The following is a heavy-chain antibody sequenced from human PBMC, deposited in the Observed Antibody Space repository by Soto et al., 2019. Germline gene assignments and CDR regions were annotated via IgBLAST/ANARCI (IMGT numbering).Heavy chain of an antibody. CDR3: AKGGRSHYYGMDV. CDR2: ISYDGSNK. D-gene: IGHD3-16*01. Sequence: QVQLVESGGGVVQPGRSLRLSCAAAGFTFSNYGIHWVRQAPGKGLEWVAVISYDGSNKYYADSVKGRFTISRDNSKNTLYLQMTSLRTEDTAVYYCAKGGRSHYYGMDVWGQGTTVTVSS. V-gene: IGHV3-30*18. J-gene: IGHJ6*02. CDR1: GFTFSNYG.